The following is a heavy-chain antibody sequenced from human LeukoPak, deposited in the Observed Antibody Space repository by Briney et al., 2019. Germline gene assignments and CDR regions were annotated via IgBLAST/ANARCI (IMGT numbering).Heavy chain of an antibody. V-gene: IGHV3-74*01. CDR3: ARDMSYGFDM. CDR2: INSDGSYT. Sequence: GGSLRLSCAASGFTFSSHWMHWVRHAPGKGLVWVSHINSDGSYTAYADSVKGRFTISRDSAKNTLYLQMNSLRAEDTAVYYCARDMSYGFDMWGQGTMVTVSS. CDR1: GFTFSSHW. J-gene: IGHJ3*02. D-gene: IGHD3-10*02.